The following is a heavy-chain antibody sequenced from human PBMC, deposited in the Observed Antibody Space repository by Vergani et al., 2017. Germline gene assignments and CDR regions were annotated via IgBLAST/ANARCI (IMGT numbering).Heavy chain of an antibody. D-gene: IGHD1-26*01. CDR2: IKQDGSEK. J-gene: IGHJ4*02. CDR1: GFTFSSYW. CDR3: ARKGSGSYQPFDY. Sequence: EVQLVESGGGLVQPGGSLRLSCAASGFTFSSYWMSWVRQAPGKGLEWVANIKQDGSEKYYVDSVKGRFTISRDNAKNSLYLQMNSLRAEDTAVYYCARKGSGSYQPFDYWGQGTLVTVSS. V-gene: IGHV3-7*01.